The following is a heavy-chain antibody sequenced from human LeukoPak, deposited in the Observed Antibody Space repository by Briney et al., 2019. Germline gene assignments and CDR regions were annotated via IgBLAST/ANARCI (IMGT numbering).Heavy chain of an antibody. V-gene: IGHV4-34*01. CDR3: ARLEVLLYYYYYIDV. J-gene: IGHJ6*03. Sequence: ALETLSLTCAVYGGSFSGYYWSWIRQPPGKGLEWIGEINHSGSTHYNPSLKSRVTISVDTSKNQFSLKLTSVTAADTAVYYCARLEVLLYYYYYIDVWDRGTTVTVSS. CDR1: GGSFSGYY. CDR2: INHSGST. D-gene: IGHD3-10*01.